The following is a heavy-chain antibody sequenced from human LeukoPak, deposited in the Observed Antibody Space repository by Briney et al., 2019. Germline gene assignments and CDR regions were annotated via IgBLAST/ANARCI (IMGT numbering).Heavy chain of an antibody. CDR1: GFTFSSYG. CDR3: AKDRVITFGGVIVKGDAFDI. Sequence: HPGGSLRLSCAASGFTFSSYGMHWVRQAPGKGLEWVAVISHDGNNNYYSDSVKGRFTISRDNSKNTLDLQMNSLRAEDTAVYYCAKDRVITFGGVIVKGDAFDIWGQGTMVTVSS. J-gene: IGHJ3*02. CDR2: ISHDGNNN. D-gene: IGHD3-16*02. V-gene: IGHV3-30*18.